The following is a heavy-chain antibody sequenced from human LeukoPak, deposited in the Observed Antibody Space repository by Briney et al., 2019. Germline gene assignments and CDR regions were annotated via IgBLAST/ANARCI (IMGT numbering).Heavy chain of an antibody. D-gene: IGHD6-19*01. Sequence: GGSLRLSCAASGFTFSDHYMDWVRQAPGKGLEWVGRSRNKANSYTTEYAASVKGRFTISRDDSNNSVYLQMNSLKTEDTAVYYCVRGLYSSGWYSDYGGQGTLVTVSS. CDR2: SRNKANSYTT. V-gene: IGHV3-72*01. CDR1: GFTFSDHY. CDR3: VRGLYSSGWYSDY. J-gene: IGHJ4*02.